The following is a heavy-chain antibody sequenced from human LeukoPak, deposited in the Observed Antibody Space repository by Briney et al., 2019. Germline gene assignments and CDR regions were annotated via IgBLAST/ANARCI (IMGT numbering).Heavy chain of an antibody. V-gene: IGHV1-2*02. CDR1: GYTFTGYY. CDR2: INPNSGGT. CDR3: ARDRSVYGGNPDY. J-gene: IGHJ4*02. D-gene: IGHD4-23*01. Sequence: ASVKVSCKASGYTFTGYYMHWVRQAPGQGLEWMGWINPNSGGTNYAQKFQGRVTMTRDTSISTAYMELSRLRSDDTAVYYCARDRSVYGGNPDYWGQGTLVTVSS.